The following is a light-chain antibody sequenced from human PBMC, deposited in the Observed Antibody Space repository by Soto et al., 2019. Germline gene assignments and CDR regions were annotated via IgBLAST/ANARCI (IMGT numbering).Light chain of an antibody. CDR2: NHE. CDR3: LAWDSSLNGYG. CDR1: SVNSGKNA. V-gene: IGLV1-36*01. J-gene: IGLJ1*01. Sequence: LPPSVSPAHGPSVNISCSGRSVNSGKNAVKWCRQIPGKPPKVVIYNHELLSAGLSHRVSGSKSGTSASLPISGLQSADETDYFCLAWDSSLNGYGFGTGTKVNVL.